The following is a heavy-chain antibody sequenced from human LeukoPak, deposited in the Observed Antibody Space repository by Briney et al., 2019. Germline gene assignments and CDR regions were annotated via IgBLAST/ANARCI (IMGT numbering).Heavy chain of an antibody. J-gene: IGHJ4*02. CDR2: ISWNSGSI. Sequence: GGSLRLSCAASGFTFDDYAMHWVRQAPGKGLEWVSGISWNSGSIGYADSVKGQFTISRDNAKNSLYLQMNSLRAEDMALYYCAKAGHGGYYFDYWGQGTLVTVSS. CDR3: AKAGHGGYYFDY. V-gene: IGHV3-9*03. D-gene: IGHD3-10*01. CDR1: GFTFDDYA.